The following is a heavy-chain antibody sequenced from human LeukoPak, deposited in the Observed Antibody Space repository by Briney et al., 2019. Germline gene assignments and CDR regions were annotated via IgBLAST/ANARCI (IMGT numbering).Heavy chain of an antibody. CDR1: GGSISSYY. V-gene: IGHV4-4*07. J-gene: IGHJ6*03. CDR3: ARVVSGVVPAAILVGSGYYYYMDV. Sequence: PSETLSLTCTVSGGSISSYYWSWIRQPAGKGLEWIGRIYTSGSTNYNPSLKSQVTMSVDTSKNQFSLKLSSVTTADTAVYYCARVVSGVVPAAILVGSGYYYYMDVWGKGTTVTVSS. CDR2: IYTSGST. D-gene: IGHD2-2*02.